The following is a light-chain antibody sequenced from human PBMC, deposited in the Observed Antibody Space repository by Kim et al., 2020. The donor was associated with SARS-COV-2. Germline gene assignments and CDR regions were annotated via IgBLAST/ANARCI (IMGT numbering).Light chain of an antibody. CDR1: PSVSSSY. Sequence: SPGERATLSCRASPSVSSSYLAWYQQKPGQAPRLLIYGASSTATGIPDRFSGSGSGTDFTLTISRLEPEDFAVYYCQQYGSSPLYSFGQGTKLEI. J-gene: IGKJ2*03. V-gene: IGKV3-20*01. CDR3: QQYGSSPLYS. CDR2: GAS.